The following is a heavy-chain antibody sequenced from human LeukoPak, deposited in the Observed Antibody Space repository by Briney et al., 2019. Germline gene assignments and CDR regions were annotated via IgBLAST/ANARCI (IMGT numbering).Heavy chain of an antibody. CDR1: GGSFSGYY. CDR3: ARGRTSGATHGYY. J-gene: IGHJ4*02. V-gene: IGHV4-34*01. D-gene: IGHD1-26*01. CDR2: INHSGST. Sequence: PSETLSLTCAVYGGSFSGYYWSWIRQPPGKGLEWIGEINHSGSTNYNPSLKGRVTISVDTSKNQFSLKLSSVTAADTAVYYCARGRTSGATHGYYWGQGTLVTVSS.